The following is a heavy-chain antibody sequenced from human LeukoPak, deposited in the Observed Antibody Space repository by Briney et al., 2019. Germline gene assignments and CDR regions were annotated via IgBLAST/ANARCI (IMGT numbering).Heavy chain of an antibody. V-gene: IGHV3-30*18. CDR3: AKAHYSNNWFGLDFFDY. Sequence: PGGSLRLSCAASGFSFSSYGMHWVRQAPGRGLEWVATISYAGSDEHYADSVKGRFTISRDNSQNTLYLQMNSLTPDDTAVYYCAKAHYSNNWFGLDFFDYWGQGTQVTVSS. D-gene: IGHD3-10*01. CDR1: GFSFSSYG. J-gene: IGHJ4*02. CDR2: ISYAGSDE.